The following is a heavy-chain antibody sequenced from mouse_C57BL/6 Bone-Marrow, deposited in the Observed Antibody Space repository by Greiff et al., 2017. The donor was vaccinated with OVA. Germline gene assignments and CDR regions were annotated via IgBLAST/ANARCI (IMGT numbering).Heavy chain of an antibody. V-gene: IGHV14-4*01. CDR3: TTGLRDYYAMDY. J-gene: IGHJ4*01. D-gene: IGHD3-1*01. CDR1: GFNIKDDY. CDR2: IDPENGDT. Sequence: EVKLVESGAELVRPGASVKLSCTASGFNIKDDYMHWVKQRPEQGLEWIGWIDPENGDTEYASKFQGKATITADTSSNTAYLQLSSLTSEDTAVYYCTTGLRDYYAMDYWGQGTSVTVSS.